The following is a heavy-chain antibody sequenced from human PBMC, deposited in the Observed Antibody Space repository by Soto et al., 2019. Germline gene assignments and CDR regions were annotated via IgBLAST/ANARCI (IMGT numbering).Heavy chain of an antibody. CDR2: ISYDGSDQ. CDR1: GFTFSSYG. CDR3: AKDPGADY. Sequence: QVQLVESGGGVVQPGRSLRLSCAASGFTFSSYGMYWVRQAPGKGLEWVARISYDGSDQFYGDSVKGRFTISRDNSKNILYVQMNSLRSEDTAVYYCAKDPGADYWGQGTVVTVTA. V-gene: IGHV3-30*18. D-gene: IGHD3-10*01. J-gene: IGHJ4*02.